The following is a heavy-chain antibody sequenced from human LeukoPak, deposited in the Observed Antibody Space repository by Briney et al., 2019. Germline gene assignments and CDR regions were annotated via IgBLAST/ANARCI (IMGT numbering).Heavy chain of an antibody. V-gene: IGHV3-23*01. CDR3: AKLASSSSWYYFDY. Sequence: GGSLRLSCAASGFTFSSYGMSWVRQAPGKGLEWVPAISGSGGSTYYADSVKGRFTISRDNSKNTLYLQMNSLRAEDTAVYYCAKLASSSSWYYFDYWGQGTLVTVSS. CDR1: GFTFSSYG. D-gene: IGHD6-13*01. J-gene: IGHJ4*02. CDR2: ISGSGGST.